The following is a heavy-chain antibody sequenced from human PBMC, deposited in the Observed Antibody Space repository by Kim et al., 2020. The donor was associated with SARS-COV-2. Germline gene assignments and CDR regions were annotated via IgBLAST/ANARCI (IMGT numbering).Heavy chain of an antibody. CDR2: IYSGGST. V-gene: IGHV3-53*04. D-gene: IGHD6-13*01. CDR1: GFTVSSNY. CDR3: ARDRIAAAGTPPLYYYYYGMDV. J-gene: IGHJ6*02. Sequence: GGSLRLSCAASGFTVSSNYMSWVRQAPGKGLEWVSVIYSGGSTYYADSVKGRFTISRHNSKNTLYLQMNSLRAEDTAVYYCARDRIAAAGTPPLYYYYYGMDVWGQGTTVTVSS.